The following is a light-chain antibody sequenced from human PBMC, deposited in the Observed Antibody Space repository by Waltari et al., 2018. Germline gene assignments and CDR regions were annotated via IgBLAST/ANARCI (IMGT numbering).Light chain of an antibody. CDR3: QQYGNSPCT. CDR2: DAS. J-gene: IGKJ1*01. Sequence: EIVLTQSPGTLSLSPGERATLSCRASQSVRSSYLAWYQQKPGQAPRLLIHDASRRATGIPDRFSGSGSGTDFTLTITGLEPEDFAVYYCQQYGNSPCTFAQGTKVEIK. V-gene: IGKV3-20*01. CDR1: QSVRSSY.